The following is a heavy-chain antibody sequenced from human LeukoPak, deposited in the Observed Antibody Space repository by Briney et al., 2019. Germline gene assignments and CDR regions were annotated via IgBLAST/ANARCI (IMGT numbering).Heavy chain of an antibody. CDR1: GGSFSGYY. Sequence: SETLSLTCAVYGGSFSGYYWSWIRQPPGKGLEWIGEINHSGSTNYNPSLKSRVTISVDTSKNQFSLKLSSVTAADMAVYYCARGGSSGSYDYWGQGTLVTVSS. V-gene: IGHV4-34*01. CDR3: ARGGSSGSYDY. D-gene: IGHD1-26*01. CDR2: INHSGST. J-gene: IGHJ4*02.